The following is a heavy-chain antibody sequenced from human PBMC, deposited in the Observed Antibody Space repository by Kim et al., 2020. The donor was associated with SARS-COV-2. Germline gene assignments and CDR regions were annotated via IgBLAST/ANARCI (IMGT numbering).Heavy chain of an antibody. D-gene: IGHD4-17*01. Sequence: SETLSLTCAVSGDSISNRNWWSWVRQPPGKGLEWIGEIYHSGTTNYNPSLKSRVTMSLDKSRNQISLQLNSVTAADTAIYYCARSKPTMEGDYTLGYWGQGTPVTVSS. V-gene: IGHV4-4*02. CDR2: IYHSGTT. CDR1: GDSISNRNW. CDR3: ARSKPTMEGDYTLGY. J-gene: IGHJ4*02.